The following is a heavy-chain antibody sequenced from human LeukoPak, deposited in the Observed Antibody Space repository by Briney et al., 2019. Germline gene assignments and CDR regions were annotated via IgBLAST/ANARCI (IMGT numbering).Heavy chain of an antibody. CDR1: GDSFSGYY. CDR2: IIHSGST. J-gene: IGHJ5*02. Sequence: SETLSLTCAVYGDSFSGYYWSWIRQPPGKGLEWIGEIIHSGSTNYNVSLKSRLTMSLDKSKNHFSLKLSSVTAADTAVYYCVREFRNWFDPWGQGTLVTVPS. CDR3: VREFRNWFDP. V-gene: IGHV4-34*12.